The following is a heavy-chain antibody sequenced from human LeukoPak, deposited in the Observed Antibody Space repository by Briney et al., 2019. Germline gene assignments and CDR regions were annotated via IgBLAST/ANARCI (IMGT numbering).Heavy chain of an antibody. J-gene: IGHJ4*02. CDR3: AKDQGYSYYYLDY. V-gene: IGHV3-23*01. D-gene: IGHD5-18*01. CDR2: INGIGAST. CDR1: GFTFNTHA. Sequence: SGGSLRLSCAASGFTFNTHAMSWVRQAPGKGLEWVSGINGIGASTYYSDSVKGRFTISRDNSKNTLYLQMSSLRAEDTAVYYCAKDQGYSYYYLDYWGQGTLVTVSS.